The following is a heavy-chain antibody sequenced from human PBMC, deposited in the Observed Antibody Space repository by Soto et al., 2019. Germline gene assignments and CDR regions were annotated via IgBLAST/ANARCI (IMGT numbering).Heavy chain of an antibody. V-gene: IGHV1-46*03. CDR1: GYTFTNYY. D-gene: IGHD3-10*01. CDR2: INPSGGST. CDR3: ASSLWFGELLYDY. J-gene: IGHJ4*02. Sequence: ASVKVSCKASGYTFTNYYMHWVRQAPGQGLEWMGIINPSGGSTSYAQKFQGRVTMTRDTSTSTVYMELSSLRSEDTAVYYCASSLWFGELLYDYWGQGTLVTVSS.